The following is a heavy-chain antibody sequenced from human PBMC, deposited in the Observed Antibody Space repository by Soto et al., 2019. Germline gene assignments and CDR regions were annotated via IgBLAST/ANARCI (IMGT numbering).Heavy chain of an antibody. CDR2: ISAYNGNT. CDR1: GYTFTSYG. Sequence: ASVKVSCKASGYTFTSYGISWVRQAPGQGLEWMGWISAYNGNTNYAQKLQGRVTMTTDTSTSTAYMELRSLRSDDTAVYYCARRPTYYYDSSGSHAFDIWGQGTMVTVSS. CDR3: ARRPTYYYDSSGSHAFDI. D-gene: IGHD3-22*01. J-gene: IGHJ3*02. V-gene: IGHV1-18*04.